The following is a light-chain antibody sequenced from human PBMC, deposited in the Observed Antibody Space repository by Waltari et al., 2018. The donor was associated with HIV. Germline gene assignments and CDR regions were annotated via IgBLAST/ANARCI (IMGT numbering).Light chain of an antibody. CDR2: DND. J-gene: IGLJ2*01. Sequence: QSVLTQPPSASGTAGQRVTISCSGRDSNIGRDYIYWYTQVPGAAPRLLIYDNDQRPSGVPARFSGSKSGTSGSLVISGLRSEDEANYYCASYDLDMSNLLFGGGTAVTVL. CDR1: DSNIGRDY. CDR3: ASYDLDMSNLL. V-gene: IGLV1-47*01.